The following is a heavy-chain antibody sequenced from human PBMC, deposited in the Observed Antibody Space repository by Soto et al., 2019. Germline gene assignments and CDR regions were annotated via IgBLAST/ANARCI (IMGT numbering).Heavy chain of an antibody. J-gene: IGHJ6*02. D-gene: IGHD6-19*01. Sequence: QVQLVESGGGVVQPGRSPRLSCAASGFTFSSYGMHWVRQAPGKGLEWVAVIWYDGSNKYYADSVKGRFTISRDNSKNTLYLQMNGLRAEDTAVYYCARDLYSSGWYGGLYYYYYGMDVWGQGTTVTVSS. CDR1: GFTFSSYG. V-gene: IGHV3-33*01. CDR2: IWYDGSNK. CDR3: ARDLYSSGWYGGLYYYYYGMDV.